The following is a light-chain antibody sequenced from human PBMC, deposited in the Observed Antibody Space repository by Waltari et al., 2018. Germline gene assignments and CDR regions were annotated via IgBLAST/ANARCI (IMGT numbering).Light chain of an antibody. Sequence: EIVLTQSPATLSLSPGASATLSCRASQSVSSYLAWYQQKPGQAPRLLIYDASSRATGIPARFSGSGSGTDFTLTISSLEPEDFAVYYCQQRSNWPRTFGQGTKVEIK. J-gene: IGKJ1*01. V-gene: IGKV3-11*01. CDR2: DAS. CDR3: QQRSNWPRT. CDR1: QSVSSY.